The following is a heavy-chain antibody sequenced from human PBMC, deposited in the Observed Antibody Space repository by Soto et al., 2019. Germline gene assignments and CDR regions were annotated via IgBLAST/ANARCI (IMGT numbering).Heavy chain of an antibody. D-gene: IGHD3-10*01. CDR3: ARHNYGSGSTYFDY. Sequence: SETLSLTCTVSGGSISSYYWSWSLQPPWKGLEWIGYIYYSGSTNYNPSLKSRVTISVDTSKNQFSLKLNSMTAADTAVYYCARHNYGSGSTYFDYWGQGTLVTVSS. J-gene: IGHJ4*02. CDR1: GGSISSYY. CDR2: IYYSGST. V-gene: IGHV4-59*08.